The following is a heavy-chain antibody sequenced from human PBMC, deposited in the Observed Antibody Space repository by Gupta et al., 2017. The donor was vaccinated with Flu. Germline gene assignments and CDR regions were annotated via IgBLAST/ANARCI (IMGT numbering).Heavy chain of an antibody. CDR2: INPSGGST. J-gene: IGHJ4*02. V-gene: IGHV1-46*03. D-gene: IGHD3-16*01. CDR3: ARAELRLGDLDY. Sequence: MHWVRQAPGQGLEWMGIINPSGGSTSYAQKFQGRVTMTRDTATSTVYMELSSLRSEDTAVYYCARAELRLGDLDYWGQGTLVTVSS.